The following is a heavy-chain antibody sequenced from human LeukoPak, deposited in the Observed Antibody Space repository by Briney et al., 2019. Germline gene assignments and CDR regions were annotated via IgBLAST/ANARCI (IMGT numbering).Heavy chain of an antibody. Sequence: PSETLSLTCAVYGGSFSGYYWSWIRQPRGKGLEWIGEINHSGSTNYNPSLKSRVTISVDTSKNQFSLKLSSVTAADTAVYYCARGGIWFGELLMARNAFDIWGQGTMVSVSS. CDR2: INHSGST. D-gene: IGHD3-10*01. CDR3: ARGGIWFGELLMARNAFDI. V-gene: IGHV4-34*01. J-gene: IGHJ3*02. CDR1: GGSFSGYY.